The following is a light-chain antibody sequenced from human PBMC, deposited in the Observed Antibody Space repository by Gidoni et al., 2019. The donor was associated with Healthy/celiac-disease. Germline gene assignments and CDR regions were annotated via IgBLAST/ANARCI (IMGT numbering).Light chain of an antibody. J-gene: IGLJ3*02. Sequence: QAVLTQPPSVSKGLRQTATLTGTGNSNNVGNQGAAWLQQHQGHPPKLLSYRNNNRPSGISERLSAARSGNTASLTITGLQPEDEADYNCSAWSSRLSAWVVGGGTKLTVL. CDR3: SAWSSRLSAWV. V-gene: IGLV10-54*01. CDR1: SNNVGNQG. CDR2: RNN.